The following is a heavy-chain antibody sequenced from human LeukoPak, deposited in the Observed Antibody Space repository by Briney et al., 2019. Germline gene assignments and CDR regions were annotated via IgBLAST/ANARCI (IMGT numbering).Heavy chain of an antibody. J-gene: IGHJ4*02. V-gene: IGHV4-34*01. CDR3: ARLYIPGYFDY. Sequence: LETLSLTCAVYGGSFSGYSWTWIRQPPGKGLEWIGEMSHSGYPNYNPSLQSRVAISVDTSKHQFSLNLTSVTAAHTALYYCARLYIPGYFDYWGQGTLVTVSS. CDR2: MSHSGYP. CDR1: GGSFSGYS. D-gene: IGHD4-11*01.